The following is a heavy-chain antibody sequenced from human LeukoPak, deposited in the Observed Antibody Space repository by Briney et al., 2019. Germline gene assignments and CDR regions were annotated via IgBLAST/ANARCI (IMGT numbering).Heavy chain of an antibody. D-gene: IGHD3-22*01. Sequence: GGSLRLSCAASGFTFSSYAMSWVRQAPGKGLEWVSTISGSGDNTYYADSVKGRFTISRDNSKNTLYLQMNSLRAEDTAVYYCAKDYYYDSSGYYYGPFDYWGQGTLVTVSS. CDR2: ISGSGDNT. CDR3: AKDYYYDSSGYYYGPFDY. J-gene: IGHJ4*02. CDR1: GFTFSSYA. V-gene: IGHV3-23*01.